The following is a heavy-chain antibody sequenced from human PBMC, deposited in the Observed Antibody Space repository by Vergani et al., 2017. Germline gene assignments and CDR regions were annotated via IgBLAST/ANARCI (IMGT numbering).Heavy chain of an antibody. D-gene: IGHD3-10*01. J-gene: IGHJ4*02. V-gene: IGHV3-23*01. CDR3: AKGQEVRGVMIY. CDR2: ISGSGGST. Sequence: EVQLLESGGGLVQPGGSLRLSCAASGFTFSSYAMSWVRQAPGKGLEWVSAISGSGGSTYYADSVKGRFTISRDNSKNTLYLQMNSVRAEDTAVYYCAKGQEVRGVMIYWGQGTLVTVSS. CDR1: GFTFSSYA.